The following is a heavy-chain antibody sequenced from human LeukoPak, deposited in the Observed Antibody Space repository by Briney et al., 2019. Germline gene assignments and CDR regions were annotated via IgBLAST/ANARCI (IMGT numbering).Heavy chain of an antibody. D-gene: IGHD3-10*01. Sequence: GGSLRLSCSASGFTFCSCAMHWVPQAPGKGLEYVSAINTNGGNTYYADSVKGRFTISRDNSKNTLYLQMSSLRPEDTAVYFCVPSPITMVRGVSYWGQGTLVTVSS. V-gene: IGHV3-64D*06. J-gene: IGHJ4*02. CDR1: GFTFCSCA. CDR2: INTNGGNT. CDR3: VPSPITMVRGVSY.